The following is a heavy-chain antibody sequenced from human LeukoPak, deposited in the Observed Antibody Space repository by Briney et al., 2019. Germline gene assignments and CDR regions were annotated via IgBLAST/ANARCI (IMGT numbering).Heavy chain of an antibody. J-gene: IGHJ4*02. CDR2: TSNDGSNK. CDR3: AREWHTGLIAY. D-gene: IGHD3-16*02. V-gene: IGHV3-30*04. CDR1: GFTFSSYA. Sequence: PGGSLRLSCAASGFTFSSYAMHWVRQASGKGLECVAVTSNDGSNKSYADSVKGRFTISRDNSKNTLYLQMNSLRAEDTAVYYCAREWHTGLIAYWGQGTLVSASS.